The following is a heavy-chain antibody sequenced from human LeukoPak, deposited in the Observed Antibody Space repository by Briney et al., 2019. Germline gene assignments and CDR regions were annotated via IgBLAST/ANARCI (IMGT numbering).Heavy chain of an antibody. CDR2: ISGSGGST. CDR1: GFTFSSYA. D-gene: IGHD6-13*01. Sequence: GSLRLSCAASGFTFSSYAMSWVRQAPGKGLEWVSAISGSGGSTYYADSVKGRFTISRDNSKNTLYLQMNSLRAEDTAVYYCAKDNRRLQLVPYYFDYWGQGTLVTVSS. J-gene: IGHJ4*02. CDR3: AKDNRRLQLVPYYFDY. V-gene: IGHV3-23*01.